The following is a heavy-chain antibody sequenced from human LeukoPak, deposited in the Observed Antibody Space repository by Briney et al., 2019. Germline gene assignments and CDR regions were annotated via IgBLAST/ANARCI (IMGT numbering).Heavy chain of an antibody. Sequence: SETLSLTCNVSGDSITSGDYYWTWIRQSPGEGLEWLGYIYHSGSTLYHPSLESRLSLSVGTSKNQFSLTLTSVTAADSAVFYCARGVRGRKWYYFDSWGRGTLVTVSS. D-gene: IGHD2-15*01. V-gene: IGHV4-30-4*01. CDR3: ARGVRGRKWYYFDS. J-gene: IGHJ4*02. CDR1: GDSITSGDYY. CDR2: IYHSGST.